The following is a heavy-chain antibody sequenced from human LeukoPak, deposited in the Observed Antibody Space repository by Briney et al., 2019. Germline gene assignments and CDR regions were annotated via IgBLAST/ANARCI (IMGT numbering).Heavy chain of an antibody. D-gene: IGHD3-3*01. CDR3: ARGTNYDFWSGSTEHMDV. CDR2: ISYDGSNK. V-gene: IGHV3-30*03. J-gene: IGHJ6*03. Sequence: GGSLRLSCAASGFTFSNHGMHWVRQAPGKGLEWVAFISYDGSNKYYADSVKGRFTISRDNSKNTLYLQMNSLRAGDTAVYYCARGTNYDFWSGSTEHMDVWGKGTTVTVSS. CDR1: GFTFSNHG.